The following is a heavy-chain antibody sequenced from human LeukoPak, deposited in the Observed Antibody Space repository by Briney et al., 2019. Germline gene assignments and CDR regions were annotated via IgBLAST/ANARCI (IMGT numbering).Heavy chain of an antibody. CDR2: ISAYNGNT. V-gene: IGHV1-18*01. D-gene: IGHD3-10*01. CDR3: ARELYITMVRGVIIS. J-gene: IGHJ4*02. Sequence: ASVKVSCKASGYTFTSYGISWVRQAPGQGLEWMGWISAYNGNTNYAQKLQGRVTMTTDTSTSTAYMELRSLRSDDTAVYYCARELYITMVRGVIISWGQGTLVTVSS. CDR1: GYTFTSYG.